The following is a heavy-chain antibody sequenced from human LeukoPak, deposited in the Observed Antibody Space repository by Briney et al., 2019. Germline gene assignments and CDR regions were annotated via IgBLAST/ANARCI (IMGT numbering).Heavy chain of an antibody. Sequence: GGSLRLSCAASGFTFSSYGMHWVRQAPGKGLEWVAFIRYDGSNKYYADSVKGRFTISRDNSKNTLYLQMNSLRAEDTAVYYCAKDLEGAAASFDYWRQGTLVTVSS. J-gene: IGHJ4*02. CDR2: IRYDGSNK. CDR1: GFTFSSYG. D-gene: IGHD6-13*01. CDR3: AKDLEGAAASFDY. V-gene: IGHV3-30*02.